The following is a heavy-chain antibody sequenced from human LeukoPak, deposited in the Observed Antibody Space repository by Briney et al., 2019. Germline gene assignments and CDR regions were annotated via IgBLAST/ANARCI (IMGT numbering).Heavy chain of an antibody. CDR2: IKQDGSEK. CDR1: GFTFSDYY. Sequence: GGSLRLSCAASGFTFSDYYMSWIRQAPGKGLEWVANIKQDGSEKYYVDSVKGRFTISRDNAKNSLYLQMNSLRAEDTAVYYCARHGSYTYYYYYYMDVWGKGTTVTISS. CDR3: ARHGSYTYYYYYYMDV. V-gene: IGHV3-7*01. J-gene: IGHJ6*03. D-gene: IGHD3-10*01.